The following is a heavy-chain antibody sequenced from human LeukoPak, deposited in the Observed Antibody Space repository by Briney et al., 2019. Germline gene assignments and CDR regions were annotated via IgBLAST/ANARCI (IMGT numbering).Heavy chain of an antibody. CDR1: GFTFSSYA. J-gene: IGHJ4*02. Sequence: GGSLRLSCAASGFTFSSYAMSWVRQAPGKGLEWVANIKGDGTSIHYVDSVKGRFTISRDNTKNSVFLQMNSLRADDTAVYYCARDGFSTGSHDYWGQGTLVTISS. CDR2: IKGDGTSI. CDR3: ARDGFSTGSHDY. D-gene: IGHD6-19*01. V-gene: IGHV3-7*01.